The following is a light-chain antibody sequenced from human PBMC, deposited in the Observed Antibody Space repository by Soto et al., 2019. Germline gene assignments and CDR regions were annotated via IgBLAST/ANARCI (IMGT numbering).Light chain of an antibody. J-gene: IGKJ5*01. CDR2: GAS. V-gene: IGKV3-20*01. CDR3: QQSGGSPRIT. Sequence: EIVLTQSPGTLSLSPWERATLSCRAIERLSSVYLAWYQQRPGQPPRLLIYGASNRATGIPDRFSGSGSGTDFTLIINRLEPEDVAIYYCQQSGGSPRITVGQVTRLEIK. CDR1: ERLSSVY.